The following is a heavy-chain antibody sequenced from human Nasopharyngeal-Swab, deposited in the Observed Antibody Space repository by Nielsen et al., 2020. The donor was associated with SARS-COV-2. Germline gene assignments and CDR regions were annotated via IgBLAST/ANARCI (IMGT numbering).Heavy chain of an antibody. D-gene: IGHD1-26*01. Sequence: GASLKISCVASGFTVSSNFVSWVRQAPGKGLEWVSLLKSGGGTFYAGPVRGRFTISRDNSRNTVYLQMNSLRAEDTAVYYCARVRQSGAYFPFDSWGLGTLVTVSS. CDR1: GFTVSSNF. CDR2: LKSGGGT. CDR3: ARVRQSGAYFPFDS. V-gene: IGHV3-53*01. J-gene: IGHJ4*02.